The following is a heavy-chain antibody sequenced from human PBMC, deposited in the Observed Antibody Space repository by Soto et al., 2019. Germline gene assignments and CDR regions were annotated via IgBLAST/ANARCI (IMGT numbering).Heavy chain of an antibody. V-gene: IGHV4-59*01. CDR3: ARGNYDYFGGNYRYVGGAFDI. CDR2: IYFSGIT. Sequence: QVQLPQSGPGLVKPSETLFLTCTVSSVSINNNYWNWLRLPPGQGLEWNGYIYFSGITNYNTSLTSQVSISVDTSKDQVSLKLTSVTAADTAMYYCARGNYDYFGGNYRYVGGAFDIWGPGTVGTVSS. CDR1: SVSINNNY. J-gene: IGHJ3*02. D-gene: IGHD3-16*02.